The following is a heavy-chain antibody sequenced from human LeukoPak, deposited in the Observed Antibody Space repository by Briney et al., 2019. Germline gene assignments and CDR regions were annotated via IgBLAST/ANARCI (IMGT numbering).Heavy chain of an antibody. CDR1: GGSISSSSYY. D-gene: IGHD1-1*01. J-gene: IGHJ4*02. CDR2: IYYSGST. Sequence: SETLSLTCTVSGGSISSSSYYWGWIRQPPGKGLEWIGSIYYSGSTYYNPSLRSRVTISVDTSKNQFSLKLYSVTAADTAVYYCARGGGWKYYFDYWGQGTLVTVSS. V-gene: IGHV4-39*07. CDR3: ARGGGWKYYFDY.